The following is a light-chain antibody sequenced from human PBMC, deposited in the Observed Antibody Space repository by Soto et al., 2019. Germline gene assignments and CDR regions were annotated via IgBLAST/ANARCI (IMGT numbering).Light chain of an antibody. CDR1: SSDVGRYNF. J-gene: IGLJ2*01. V-gene: IGLV2-11*01. CDR2: EVY. CDR3: CSYAGRYTFVI. Sequence: QSALTQPRSVSGPHGQPVTIPCTGDSSDVGRYNFVSWDQQHTGKSPKFMIYEVYPRPSGVPDRFSGSKSGASASLTFSGLQDVDGADYYCCSYAGRYTFVILGGGSKLSVL.